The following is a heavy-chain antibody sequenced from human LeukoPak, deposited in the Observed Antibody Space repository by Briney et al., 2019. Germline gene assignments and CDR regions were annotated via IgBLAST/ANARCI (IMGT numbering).Heavy chain of an antibody. Sequence: ASVKVSCKASGYTFTSYYMHWVRQAPGQGLEWMGIINPSDGSTSYAQKFQGRVTMTRDTSTSTVYMELSSLRSEDTAVYYCARAVPQYQLLLSWFDPWGQGTLVTVSS. CDR3: ARAVPQYQLLLSWFDP. CDR2: INPSDGST. D-gene: IGHD2-2*01. V-gene: IGHV1-46*03. CDR1: GYTFTSYY. J-gene: IGHJ5*02.